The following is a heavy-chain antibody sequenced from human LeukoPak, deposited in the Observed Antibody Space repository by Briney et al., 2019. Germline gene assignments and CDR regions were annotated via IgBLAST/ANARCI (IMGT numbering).Heavy chain of an antibody. Sequence: GGSLRLSCAASGFTFSSDSMNWVRQAAGTGLDWVSSISSSSSYIYYADSVKGRFTISRVNAKNSLYLQLNSLRAEDTAVYDCASEYAPDSSGYYYDNYWGQGTLVTV. V-gene: IGHV3-21*01. D-gene: IGHD3-22*01. CDR2: ISSSSSYI. J-gene: IGHJ4*02. CDR1: GFTFSSDS. CDR3: ASEYAPDSSGYYYDNY.